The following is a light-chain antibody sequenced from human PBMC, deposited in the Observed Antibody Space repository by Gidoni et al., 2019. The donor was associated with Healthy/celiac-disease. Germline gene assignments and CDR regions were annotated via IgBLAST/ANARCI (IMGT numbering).Light chain of an antibody. Sequence: SYELTLPPSVSVSPGQTARITCSGDAFPKQYAYWYQQKPGQAPVLVIYKDSERPSGIPERFSGSSSGTTVTLTISGVQAEDEADYDCQSADSSGTSYVFGTGTKVTVL. J-gene: IGLJ1*01. CDR3: QSADSSGTSYV. CDR2: KDS. CDR1: AFPKQY. V-gene: IGLV3-25*03.